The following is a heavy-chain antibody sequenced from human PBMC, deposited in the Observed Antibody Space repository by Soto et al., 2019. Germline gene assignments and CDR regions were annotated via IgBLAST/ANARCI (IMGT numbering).Heavy chain of an antibody. J-gene: IGHJ6*02. CDR3: ATAYDSSGYAPLYYYYGMDV. Sequence: PGESLKISCKGSGYSFTSYWISWVRQMPGKGLEWMGRIDPSDSYTNYSPSFQGHVTISADKSISTAYLQWSSLKASDTAMYYFATAYDSSGYAPLYYYYGMDVWGQGTTVTVS. V-gene: IGHV5-10-1*01. CDR1: GYSFTSYW. D-gene: IGHD3-22*01. CDR2: IDPSDSYT.